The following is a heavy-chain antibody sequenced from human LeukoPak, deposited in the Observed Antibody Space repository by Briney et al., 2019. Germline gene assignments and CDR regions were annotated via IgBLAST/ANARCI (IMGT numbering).Heavy chain of an antibody. Sequence: PGRSLRLSCAASGXTFSSYAMHWVRQAPGKGLEWVAVISYDGSNKYYADSVKGRFTISRDNSKNTLYLQMNSLRAEDTAVYYCARDRGYSGYDEGVDYWGQGTLVTVSS. J-gene: IGHJ4*02. CDR2: ISYDGSNK. CDR3: ARDRGYSGYDEGVDY. D-gene: IGHD5-12*01. CDR1: GXTFSSYA. V-gene: IGHV3-30-3*01.